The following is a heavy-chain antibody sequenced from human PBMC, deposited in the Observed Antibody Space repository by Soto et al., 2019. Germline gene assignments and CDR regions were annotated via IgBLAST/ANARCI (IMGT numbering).Heavy chain of an antibody. CDR2: ISSNGGST. Sequence: PGGSLRLSCAASGFTFSSYAMHWVRQAPGKGLEYVSAISSNGGSTYYANSVKGRFTISRDNSKNTLYLQMGSLRAEDMAVYYCARGYDSSGYYPTFDYWGQGTLVTVS. CDR1: GFTFSSYA. CDR3: ARGYDSSGYYPTFDY. D-gene: IGHD3-22*01. V-gene: IGHV3-64*01. J-gene: IGHJ4*02.